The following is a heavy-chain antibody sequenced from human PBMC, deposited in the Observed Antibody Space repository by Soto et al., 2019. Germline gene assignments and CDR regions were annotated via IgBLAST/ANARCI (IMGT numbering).Heavy chain of an antibody. CDR1: VYSFTNNW. V-gene: IGHV5-51*01. J-gene: IGHJ4*02. D-gene: IGHD2-8*01. Sequence: GESLKISCKDCVYSFTNNWIAWVRQMPGKGLEWMGSIYPGDSDTRYSPSFEGQVTISADEAIDTAYLQWSSLKASDTAMYYCARVSLYCTNGVCHFDYWGQGTLVTVSS. CDR3: ARVSLYCTNGVCHFDY. CDR2: IYPGDSDT.